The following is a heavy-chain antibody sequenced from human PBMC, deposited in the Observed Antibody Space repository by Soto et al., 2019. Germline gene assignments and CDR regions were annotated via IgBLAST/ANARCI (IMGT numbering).Heavy chain of an antibody. CDR3: AKDRDHSSGWYYFDY. CDR2: ISWNSGSI. J-gene: IGHJ4*02. CDR1: GFTFDDYA. Sequence: GGSLRLSCAASGFTFDDYAMHWVRQAPGKGLEWVSGISWNSGSIGYADSVKGRFTISRDNAKNSLYLQMNSLRAEDTALYYCAKDRDHSSGWYYFDYWGQGTLVTVSS. V-gene: IGHV3-9*01. D-gene: IGHD6-19*01.